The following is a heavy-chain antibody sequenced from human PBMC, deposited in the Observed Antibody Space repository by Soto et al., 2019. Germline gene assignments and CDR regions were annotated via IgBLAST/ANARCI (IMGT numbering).Heavy chain of an antibody. J-gene: IGHJ1*01. CDR1: GFTFDDYA. CDR3: VKDESINWYSGHFRH. CDR2: INWNSGSI. V-gene: IGHV3-9*01. D-gene: IGHD6-13*01. Sequence: LRLSCAASGFTFDDYAMHWVRQVPGKGLEWVSGINWNSGSIGYGDSVKGRFAISRDDAKNSLHLQMNSLSAEDTAFYYCVKDESINWYSGHFRHWGQGTLVTVSS.